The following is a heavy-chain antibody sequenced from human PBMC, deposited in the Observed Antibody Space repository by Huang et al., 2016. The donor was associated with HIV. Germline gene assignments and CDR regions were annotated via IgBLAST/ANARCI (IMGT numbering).Heavy chain of an antibody. CDR1: GFSFRNYA. V-gene: IGHV3-30*04. CDR2: ISYAGNTQ. CDR3: ARVTTPTGGPVRGIIYPSANDF. D-gene: IGHD3-10*01. J-gene: IGHJ4*02. Sequence: QVQLVESGGGVAQPGRSLRLSCTASGFSFRNYAVDWVRPAPGNGLEWGAVISYAGNTQHDADSVKGRFTISRENAKDTRYLQMNSLRPEDTAVYYCARVTTPTGGPVRGIIYPSANDFWGQGTLVTVSS.